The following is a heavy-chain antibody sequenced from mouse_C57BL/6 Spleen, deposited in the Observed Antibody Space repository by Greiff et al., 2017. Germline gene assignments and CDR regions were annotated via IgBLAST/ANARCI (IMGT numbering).Heavy chain of an antibody. J-gene: IGHJ4*01. D-gene: IGHD1-1*01. V-gene: IGHV1-26*01. CDR1: GYTFTDYY. Sequence: VQLQQSGPELVKPGASVKISCKASGYTFTDYYMNWVKQSHGKSLEWIGDINPNNGGTSYNQKLKGKPTLPVDKSSSTAYMELRSLTSEDSAVYYCARYYGSSYTNYYAMDYWGQGTSVTVSS. CDR3: ARYYGSSYTNYYAMDY. CDR2: INPNNGGT.